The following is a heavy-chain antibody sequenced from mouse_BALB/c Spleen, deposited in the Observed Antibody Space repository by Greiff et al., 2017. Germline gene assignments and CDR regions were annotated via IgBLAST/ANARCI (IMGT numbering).Heavy chain of an antibody. CDR1: GYTFTSYW. Sequence: VQLQQSGAELAKPGASVTMSCKASGYTFTSYWMHWVKQRPGQGLEWIGYINPSTGYTEYNQKFKDKATLTADKSSSTAYMQLSSLTSEDSAVYYCARKRGSPDYWGQGTTLTVSS. CDR2: INPSTGYT. J-gene: IGHJ2*01. V-gene: IGHV1-7*01. CDR3: ARKRGSPDY.